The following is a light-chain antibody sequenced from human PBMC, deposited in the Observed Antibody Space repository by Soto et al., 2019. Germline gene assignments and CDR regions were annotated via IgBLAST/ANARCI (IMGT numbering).Light chain of an antibody. CDR1: MRDVGAYNL. CDR2: EVR. CDR3: SSYTSKSSLI. V-gene: IGLV2-14*01. J-gene: IGLJ2*01. Sequence: QSALTQPASVSGSPGQSITISCAGTMRDVGAYNLVTWYQQHPGRAPQLIIYEVRNRPSGISFRFSGSKSGNTASLTISGLQAEDEADYYCSSYTSKSSLIFGGGTKLTVL.